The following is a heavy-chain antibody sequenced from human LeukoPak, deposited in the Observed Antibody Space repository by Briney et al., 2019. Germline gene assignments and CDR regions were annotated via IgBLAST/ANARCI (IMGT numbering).Heavy chain of an antibody. D-gene: IGHD5-12*01. J-gene: IGHJ3*02. CDR2: MYYSGST. CDR1: GGSISSYS. CDR3: ARHGGESIVAMILHAFDI. V-gene: IGHV4-59*08. Sequence: SETLSLTCTVSGGSISSYSWSWIRQPPGKGLEWIGSMYYSGSTNYNPSLKSRVTVSVDTSNNQFSLRLSSVTAADTAVYYCARHGGESIVAMILHAFDIWGQGTMVTVSS.